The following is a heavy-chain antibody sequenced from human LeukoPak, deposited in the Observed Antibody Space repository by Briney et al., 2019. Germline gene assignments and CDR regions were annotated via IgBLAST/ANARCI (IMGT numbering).Heavy chain of an antibody. CDR1: GYTFTSYY. CDR3: ATLIGGDAFDI. D-gene: IGHD2/OR15-2a*01. CDR2: INPSGGST. Sequence: ASVKVSCKASGYTFTSYYMHWVRQAPGQGLEWMGIINPSGGSTSYAQKFQGRVTMTRDTSTSTVYMELSSLRSEDTAVYYCATLIGGDAFDIWGQGTMVTVSS. V-gene: IGHV1-46*01. J-gene: IGHJ3*02.